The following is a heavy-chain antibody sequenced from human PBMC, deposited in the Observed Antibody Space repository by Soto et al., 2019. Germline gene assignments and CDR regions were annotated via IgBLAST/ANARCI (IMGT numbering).Heavy chain of an antibody. D-gene: IGHD2-2*01. CDR3: ARWGDCSSTSCHDAFDI. V-gene: IGHV1-18*01. CDR2: ISAYNGNT. Sequence: QVQLAQSGAEVKKPGASVKVSCKASGYTFTSYGISWVRQAPGQGLEWMGWISAYNGNTNYAQKLQGRVTMTTDTSTSTAYMELRSLRSDDTAVYYCARWGDCSSTSCHDAFDIWGQGTMVTVSS. CDR1: GYTFTSYG. J-gene: IGHJ3*02.